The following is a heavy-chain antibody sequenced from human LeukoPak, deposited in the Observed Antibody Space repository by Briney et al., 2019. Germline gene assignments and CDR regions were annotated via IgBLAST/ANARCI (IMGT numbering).Heavy chain of an antibody. CDR3: ARCDYYGSGSYRYYYYMDV. CDR2: IYYSGST. V-gene: IGHV4-59*01. Sequence: SETLSLTCTVSGVSISSYYWSWIRQPPGKGLEWIGYIYYSGSTNYNPSLKSRVTISVDTSKNQFSLKLSSVTAADTAVYYCARCDYYGSGSYRYYYYMDVWVKRTTVTVSS. CDR1: GVSISSYY. J-gene: IGHJ6*03. D-gene: IGHD3-10*01.